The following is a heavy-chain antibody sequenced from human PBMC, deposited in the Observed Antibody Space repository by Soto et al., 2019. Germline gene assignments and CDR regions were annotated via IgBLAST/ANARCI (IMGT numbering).Heavy chain of an antibody. CDR1: GFTFSSYG. CDR3: SKEKDEWLYYYYYGMDV. J-gene: IGHJ6*02. CDR2: ISYDGSNK. V-gene: IGHV3-30*18. Sequence: PGGSLILSCAASGFTFSSYGMHWVRQAPGKGLEWVAVISYDGSNKYYADSVKGRFTISRDNSKNTLYLQMNSLRAEDTAVYYCSKEKDEWLYYYYYGMDVWGQGTTVTVS. D-gene: IGHD5-12*01.